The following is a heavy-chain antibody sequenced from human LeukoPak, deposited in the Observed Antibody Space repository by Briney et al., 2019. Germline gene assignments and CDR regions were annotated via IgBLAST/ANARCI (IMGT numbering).Heavy chain of an antibody. CDR2: ISGSGGST. V-gene: IGHV3-23*01. CDR3: AKDLGSGYYYYFDS. Sequence: PGGSLRLSCAASGFTFSDYYMSWIRQAPGKGLEWVSVISGSGGSTYYADSVKGRFTISRDNSKNTLYLQMNSLRAEDTAVYYCAKDLGSGYYYYFDSWGQGTLVTVSS. CDR1: GFTFSDYY. J-gene: IGHJ4*02. D-gene: IGHD3-3*01.